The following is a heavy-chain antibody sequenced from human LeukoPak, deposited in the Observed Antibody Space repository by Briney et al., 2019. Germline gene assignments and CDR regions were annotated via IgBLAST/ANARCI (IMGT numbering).Heavy chain of an antibody. J-gene: IGHJ4*02. CDR3: ARAMVRGVIICYFDY. D-gene: IGHD3-10*01. CDR1: GYTFTSYA. CDR2: INAGNGNT. Sequence: AASVKVSCKASGYTFTSYAMHWVRQAPGQRLEWMGWINAGNGNTKYSQKFQGRVTITRDTSASTAYMELSSLRSEDTAVYYCARAMVRGVIICYFDYWGQGTLVTGSS. V-gene: IGHV1-3*01.